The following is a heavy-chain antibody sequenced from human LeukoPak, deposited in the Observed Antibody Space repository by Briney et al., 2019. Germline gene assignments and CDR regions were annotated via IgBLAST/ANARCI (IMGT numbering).Heavy chain of an antibody. CDR2: IIPILGIA. CDR3: ASVYYYDSSGYYHFDY. CDR1: VGTFSSYA. V-gene: IGHV1-69*04. Sequence: SVKVSCKASVGTFSSYAISWVPQAPGQGLEWRGRIIPILGIANYAQKFQGRVTITADKSTSTAYMELSSLRSEDTAVYYCASVYYYDSSGYYHFDYWGQGTLVTVSS. J-gene: IGHJ4*02. D-gene: IGHD3-22*01.